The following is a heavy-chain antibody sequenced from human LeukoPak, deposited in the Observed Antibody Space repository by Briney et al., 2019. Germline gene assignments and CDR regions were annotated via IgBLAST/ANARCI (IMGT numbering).Heavy chain of an antibody. Sequence: PGRSLRLSCAASGFTFDDYAMHWVRQAPGKGLEWVSGISWNSGTIGYVGSVKGRFTISRDNAKNSLYLQMNSLRAEDMALYYCAKDVSLGYCSGGSCSAHFDHWGQGTLVTVSS. CDR2: ISWNSGTI. CDR1: GFTFDDYA. J-gene: IGHJ4*02. V-gene: IGHV3-9*03. CDR3: AKDVSLGYCSGGSCSAHFDH. D-gene: IGHD2-15*01.